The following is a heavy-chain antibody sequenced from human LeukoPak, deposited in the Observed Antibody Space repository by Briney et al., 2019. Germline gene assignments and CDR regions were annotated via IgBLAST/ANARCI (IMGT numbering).Heavy chain of an antibody. V-gene: IGHV3-33*08. D-gene: IGHD1-26*01. J-gene: IGHJ4*02. CDR3: ARAGRYSGSPGALDY. Sequence: QPGRSLRLSCAASGFTFDDYAMHWVRQAPGKGLEWVAVIWYDGSNKYYADSVKGRFTISRDNSKNTLYLQMNSLRAEDTAVYYCARAGRYSGSPGALDYWGQGTLVTVSS. CDR2: IWYDGSNK. CDR1: GFTFDDYA.